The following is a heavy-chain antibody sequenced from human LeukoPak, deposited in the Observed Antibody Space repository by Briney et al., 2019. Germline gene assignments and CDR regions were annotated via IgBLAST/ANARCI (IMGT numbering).Heavy chain of an antibody. CDR2: IYATGNT. CDR1: GFSISNYY. CDR3: ARHSDSPNYPDTDSFDL. V-gene: IGHV3-53*01. D-gene: IGHD3-22*01. J-gene: IGHJ3*01. Sequence: GGSLRLSCAASGFSISNYYMFWARQAPGKGLEWVSIIYATGNTYYANSVKGRFTISRDNSENTLYLQMNSLRVGDTAVYYCARHSDSPNYPDTDSFDLWGQGTTVTVSS.